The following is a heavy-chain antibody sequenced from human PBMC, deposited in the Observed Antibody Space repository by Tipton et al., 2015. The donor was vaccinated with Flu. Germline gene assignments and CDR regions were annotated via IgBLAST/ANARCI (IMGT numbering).Heavy chain of an antibody. CDR1: GFTFSSYG. Sequence: CAASGFTFSSYGMHWVRQAPGKGLEWVAVISYDGSNKYYADSVKGRFTISRDNSKNTLYLQMNSLRAEDTAVYYCAKTYGGNSGAFDIWGQGTMVTVSS. CDR3: AKTYGGNSGAFDI. V-gene: IGHV3-30*18. CDR2: ISYDGSNK. D-gene: IGHD4-23*01. J-gene: IGHJ3*02.